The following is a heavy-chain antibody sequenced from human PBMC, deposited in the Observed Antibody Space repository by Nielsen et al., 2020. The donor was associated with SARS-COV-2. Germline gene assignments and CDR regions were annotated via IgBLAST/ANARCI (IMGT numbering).Heavy chain of an antibody. CDR2: INPNSGGT. V-gene: IGHV1-2*04. J-gene: IGHJ4*02. CDR1: GYTFTSYD. CDR3: ARDSSGTYRRVDY. D-gene: IGHD3-22*01. Sequence: ASVKVSCKASGYTFTSYDINWVRQATGQGLEWMGWINPNSGGTNYAQKFQGWVTMTRDTSTSTVYMELSSLRSDDTAVYYCARDSSGTYRRVDYWGQGTLVTVSS.